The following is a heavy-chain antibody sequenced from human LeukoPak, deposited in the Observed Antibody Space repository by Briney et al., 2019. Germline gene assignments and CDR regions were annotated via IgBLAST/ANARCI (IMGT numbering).Heavy chain of an antibody. V-gene: IGHV1-2*02. CDR3: ARDTNYYDSSGLENPIDY. CDR1: GYTFTGYY. Sequence: ASVKVSCKASGYTFTGYYMHWVRQAPGQGLEWMGWINPNSGGTNYAQKFQGRVTMTRDTSISTAYMELSRLRSDDTAVYYCARDTNYYDSSGLENPIDYWGQGTLVTVSS. J-gene: IGHJ4*02. CDR2: INPNSGGT. D-gene: IGHD3-22*01.